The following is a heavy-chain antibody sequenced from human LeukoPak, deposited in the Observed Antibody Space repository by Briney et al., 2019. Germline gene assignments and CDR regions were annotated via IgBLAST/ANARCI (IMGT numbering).Heavy chain of an antibody. CDR1: GGTFSSYA. V-gene: IGHV1-69*01. CDR2: IIPIFGTA. D-gene: IGHD2-15*01. CDR3: ARGYCSGGSCYFGGLVD. J-gene: IGHJ4*02. Sequence: GASVKVSCKASGGTFSSYAISWVRQAPGQGLEWMGGIIPIFGTANYAQKFQGRVTITADESTSTAYMELSSLGSEDTAVYYCARGYCSGGSCYFGGLVDWGQGTLVTVSS.